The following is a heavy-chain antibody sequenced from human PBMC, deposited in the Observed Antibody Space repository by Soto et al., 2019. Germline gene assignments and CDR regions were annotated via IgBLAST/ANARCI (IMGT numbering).Heavy chain of an antibody. CDR2: IYYSGST. V-gene: IGHV4-59*01. D-gene: IGHD1-20*01. J-gene: IGHJ3*02. CDR3: ATARISWYNCNDATSFDI. Sequence: SETLSLTCTVSGGSISSYYWSWIRQPPGKGLEWIGYIYYSGSTNYNPSLKSRVTISVDTSKNQFSLKLSSVTAADTAVYYCATARISWYNCNDATSFDISGQGTMVTVSS. CDR1: GGSISSYY.